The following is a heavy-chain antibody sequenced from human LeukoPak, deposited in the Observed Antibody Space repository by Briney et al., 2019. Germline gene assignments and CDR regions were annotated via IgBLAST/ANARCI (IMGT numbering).Heavy chain of an antibody. J-gene: IGHJ4*02. CDR2: IIPIFGTA. CDR1: GGTFSSYA. D-gene: IGHD1-26*01. CDR3: ARGLTSGSYSFDY. Sequence: GASVKVSCKASGGTFSSYAISWVRQAPGQGLEWMGGIIPIFGTANYAQKFQGRVTITADESTSTAYMELSSLRSEDTAVYYCARGLTSGSYSFDYWGQGTLVTVSS. V-gene: IGHV1-69*13.